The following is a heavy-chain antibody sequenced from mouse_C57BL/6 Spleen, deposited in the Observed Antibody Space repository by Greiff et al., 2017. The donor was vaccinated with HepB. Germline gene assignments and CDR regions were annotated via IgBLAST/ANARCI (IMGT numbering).Heavy chain of an antibody. CDR3: ARRGNYAMDY. V-gene: IGHV7-3*01. J-gene: IGHJ4*01. Sequence: EVNVVESGGGLVQPGGSLSLSCAASGFTFTDYYMSWVRQPPGKALEWLGFIRNKANGYTTEYSASVKGRFTISRDNSQSILYLQMNALRAEDSATYYCARRGNYAMDYWGQGTSVTVSS. CDR1: GFTFTDYY. CDR2: IRNKANGYTT.